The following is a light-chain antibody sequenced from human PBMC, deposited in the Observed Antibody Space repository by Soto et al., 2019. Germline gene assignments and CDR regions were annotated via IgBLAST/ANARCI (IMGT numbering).Light chain of an antibody. J-gene: IGKJ2*01. CDR1: QSVSTN. CDR3: QQYNAWPPYT. Sequence: EIVMTQSPATLSVSPGERATLSCRASQSVSTNLAWYQQKPGQAPRLLIYGASIRATGIPATFTGSGSGTEFTLTISSLQPGDSAIYYCQQYNAWPPYTFGQGTKVEVK. CDR2: GAS. V-gene: IGKV3-15*01.